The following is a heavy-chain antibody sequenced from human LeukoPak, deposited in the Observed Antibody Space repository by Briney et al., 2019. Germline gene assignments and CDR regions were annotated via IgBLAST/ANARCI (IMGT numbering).Heavy chain of an antibody. CDR3: ARGSYYYDSSGCRQDGFDY. D-gene: IGHD3-22*01. CDR2: IIPIFGTA. V-gene: IGHV1-69*05. CDR1: GGTFSSYA. J-gene: IGHJ4*02. Sequence: SVKVSCKASGGTFSSYAISWVRPAPGEGLEWMGGIIPIFGTANYAQKFQGRVTITTDESTSTAYMELSSLRSENTAVYYCARGSYYYDSSGCRQDGFDYWGQGTLVTVSS.